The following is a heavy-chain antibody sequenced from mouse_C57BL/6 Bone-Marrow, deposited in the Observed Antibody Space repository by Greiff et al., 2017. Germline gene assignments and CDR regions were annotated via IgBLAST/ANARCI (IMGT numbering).Heavy chain of an antibody. CDR3: ARRVSIYDGYYGGYFDV. Sequence: VQLQQPGAELVKPGASVKMSCKASGYTFTSYWITWVKQRPGQGLEWIGDIYPGSGSTNYNEKFKSKATLTVDTSSSTAYMQLSSLTSEDSEVYYCARRVSIYDGYYGGYFDVWGTGTTVTVSS. D-gene: IGHD2-3*01. V-gene: IGHV1-55*01. CDR1: GYTFTSYW. CDR2: IYPGSGST. J-gene: IGHJ1*03.